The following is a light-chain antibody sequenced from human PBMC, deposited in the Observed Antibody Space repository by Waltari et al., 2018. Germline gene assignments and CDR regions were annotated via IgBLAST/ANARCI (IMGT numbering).Light chain of an antibody. V-gene: IGKV4-1*01. Sequence: DIVATQSPDSLAVSLGETATINCRSSPGVHFSATDKNYFKEYLAGYQQKPGQPQRPLIYWASNRESGVPDRFSGVGSETDFTLTINDVQPEDVAVYYCQQYFSHPPTFGQGTKVEI. CDR1: PGVHFSATDKNYFKEY. CDR2: WAS. CDR3: QQYFSHPPT. J-gene: IGKJ1*01.